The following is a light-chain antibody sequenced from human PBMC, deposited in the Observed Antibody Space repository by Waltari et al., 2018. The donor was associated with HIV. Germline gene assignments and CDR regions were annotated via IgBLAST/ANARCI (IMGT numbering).Light chain of an antibody. CDR1: TSNIGSNY. CDR3: AAWDDSLGGPV. CDR2: GLN. J-gene: IGLJ7*01. Sequence: QSVLTQPPSASGTPGQRVTISCSGSTSNIGSNYVHWYQHLPGTAPKLLIYGLNERPSGVSDRLSGSKSGTSASLAISGLRSEDEGDYSCAAWDDSLGGPVFGGGTQLTVL. V-gene: IGLV1-47*01.